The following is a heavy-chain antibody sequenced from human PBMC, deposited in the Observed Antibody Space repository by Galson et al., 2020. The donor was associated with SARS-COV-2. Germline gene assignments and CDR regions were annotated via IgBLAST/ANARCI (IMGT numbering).Heavy chain of an antibody. CDR1: GGSISSSSYY. V-gene: IGHV4-39*01. D-gene: IGHD3-22*01. CDR3: ASDSSGYYYFDY. J-gene: IGHJ4*02. CDR2: IYYSGST. Sequence: SETLSLTCTISGGSISSSSYYWGWIRQPPGKGLEWIGSIYYSGSTYYNPSLKSRVTISVDTSKNQFSLKLSSVTAADTAVYYCASDSSGYYYFDYWGQGTLVTVSS.